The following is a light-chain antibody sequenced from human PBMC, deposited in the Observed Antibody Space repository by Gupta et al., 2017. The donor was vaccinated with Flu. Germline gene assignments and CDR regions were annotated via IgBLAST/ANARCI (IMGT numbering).Light chain of an antibody. CDR1: QSVASY. J-gene: IGKJ2*01. Sequence: IVLTQSPGTPSLSPGESATRSCRASQSVASYLVWYQQKPAQPPRLIIYAASSSASGIPDSFSGSGDGTDFILTSSRREPEDFAVYYWQHDCTSHTFGQGTKLEIK. CDR2: AAS. V-gene: IGKV3-20*01. CDR3: QHDCTSHT.